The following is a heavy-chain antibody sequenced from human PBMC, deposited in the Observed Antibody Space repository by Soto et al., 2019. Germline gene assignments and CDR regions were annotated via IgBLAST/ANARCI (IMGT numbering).Heavy chain of an antibody. CDR2: ISGSGGRT. J-gene: IGHJ4*02. CDR3: AKAFFASYDFWSGTNDY. CDR1: GFTFSSYA. V-gene: IGHV3-23*01. D-gene: IGHD3-3*01. Sequence: GGSLRLSCAASGFTFSSYAMSWVRQAPGKGLEWVSAISGSGGRTYYADSVKGRFTISRDNSKNTLYLQMNSLRAEDTAVYYCAKAFFASYDFWSGTNDYWGQGTLVTVSS.